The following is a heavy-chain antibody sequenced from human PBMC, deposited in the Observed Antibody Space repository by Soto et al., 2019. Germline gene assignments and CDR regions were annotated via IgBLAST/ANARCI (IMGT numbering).Heavy chain of an antibody. CDR2: IIPILDIA. V-gene: IGHV1-69*02. CDR1: GGTFSSYT. J-gene: IGHJ4*02. D-gene: IGHD2-2*01. CDR3: ARVPPGYCSSTSCSHYDY. Sequence: QVQLVQSGAEVKKPGSSVNVSCKASGGTFSSYTIGWVRQAPGQGLEWMGRIIPILDIAYYAQKFQDRVTITADKSTGTAYMELSSLRSEDTAVYYCARVPPGYCSSTSCSHYDYWGQGTLVTVSS.